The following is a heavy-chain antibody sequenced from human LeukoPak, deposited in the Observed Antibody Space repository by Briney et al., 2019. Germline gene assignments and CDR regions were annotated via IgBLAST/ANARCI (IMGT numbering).Heavy chain of an antibody. CDR3: AKDAYSRGDY. Sequence: PGGSLRLSCAASGLSFSSHWMSWVRQAPGKGLEWVANINQDGSVINYVGSVKGRFTISRDNAENSLYLRMNSLRGDDTALYYCAKDAYSRGDYWGQGTLVTVSS. J-gene: IGHJ4*02. CDR2: INQDGSVI. V-gene: IGHV3-7*01. CDR1: GLSFSSHW. D-gene: IGHD2-21*01.